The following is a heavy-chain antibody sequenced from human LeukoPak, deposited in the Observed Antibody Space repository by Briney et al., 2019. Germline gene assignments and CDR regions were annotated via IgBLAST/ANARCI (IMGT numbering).Heavy chain of an antibody. V-gene: IGHV4-4*09. J-gene: IGHJ4*02. CDR3: ARWGLSGDYSYLDY. CDR2: IYTTGST. D-gene: IGHD1-26*01. CDR1: GGSINNFY. Sequence: PSETLSLTCTVSGGSINNFYWSWIRQPLGKGLEWIGFIYTTGSTNYNPSLKSRVTISVDTSRNQFSLKLTSVTAADTAVYYCARWGLSGDYSYLDYWGQGTLVTVSS.